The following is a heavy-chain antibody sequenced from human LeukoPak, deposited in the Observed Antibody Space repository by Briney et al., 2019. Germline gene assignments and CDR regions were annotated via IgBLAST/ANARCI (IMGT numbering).Heavy chain of an antibody. CDR2: ISSSSGTI. Sequence: QAGGSLRLSCAASGFTFSSYSMNWVRQAPGRGLEWVSYISSSSGTIYYADSVKGRFTISRDNSKNSLYLQMNRLRDDDTAVYYCARDTTSNWYWSYWGQGTLVTVSS. CDR1: GFTFSSYS. V-gene: IGHV3-48*02. J-gene: IGHJ4*02. D-gene: IGHD6-13*01. CDR3: ARDTTSNWYWSY.